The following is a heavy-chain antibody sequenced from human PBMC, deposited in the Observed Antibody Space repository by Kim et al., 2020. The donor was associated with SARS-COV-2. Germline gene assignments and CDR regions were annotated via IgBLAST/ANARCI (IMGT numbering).Heavy chain of an antibody. CDR3: AKDPKPTGPTIVGAHSGGDY. D-gene: IGHD1-26*01. V-gene: IGHV3-23*01. J-gene: IGHJ4*02. Sequence: GGSLRLSCAASGFTFSSYAMSWVRQAPGKGLEWVSAISGSGGSTYYADSVKGRFTISRDNSKNTLYLQMNSLRAEDTAVYYCAKDPKPTGPTIVGAHSGGDYWGQGTLVTVSS. CDR2: ISGSGGST. CDR1: GFTFSSYA.